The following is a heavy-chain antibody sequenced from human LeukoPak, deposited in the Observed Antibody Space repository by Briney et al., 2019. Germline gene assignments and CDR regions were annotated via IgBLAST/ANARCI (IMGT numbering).Heavy chain of an antibody. D-gene: IGHD3-16*01. Sequence: SETLSLTCTVSGGSISSYYWSWIRQPPGKGLGWIAYIYYSGSTTYNPSLKSRVTISVDTSKNQFSLKLSSVTAADTAVYYCARLRGRGYYMDVWGKGTTVTVSS. J-gene: IGHJ6*03. CDR2: IYYSGST. CDR3: ARLRGRGYYMDV. V-gene: IGHV4-59*01. CDR1: GGSISSYY.